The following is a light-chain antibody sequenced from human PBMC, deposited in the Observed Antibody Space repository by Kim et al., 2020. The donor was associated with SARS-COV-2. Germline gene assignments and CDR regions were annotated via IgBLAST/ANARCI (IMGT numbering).Light chain of an antibody. CDR2: TTS. J-gene: IGKJ2*01. CDR1: QNTNSY. CDR3: QQTCIIPYT. V-gene: IGKV1-39*01. Sequence: DIQMTQSPSSLSASIGDRVTVTCQASQNTNSYLNWYQQKPGKAPKLLIYTTSNLQSGVPSRFSGSGSGTDFTLTISSLQPEDFATYYCQQTCIIPYTFGQGTKLEI.